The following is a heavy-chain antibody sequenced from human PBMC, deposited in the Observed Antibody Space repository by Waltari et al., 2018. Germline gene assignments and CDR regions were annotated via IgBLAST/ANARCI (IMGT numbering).Heavy chain of an antibody. J-gene: IGHJ4*02. CDR3: ARVCYYDSSGYYYPPFDY. CDR1: GYTFTGYY. Sequence: QVQLVQSGAEVKKPGASVKVSCKASGYTFTGYYMHWVRQAPGQGLEWMGWINPNSGGTNYAQKFQGRVTMTRDTSISTAYRELSRLRSDDTAVYYCARVCYYDSSGYYYPPFDYWGQGTLVTVSS. D-gene: IGHD3-22*01. V-gene: IGHV1-2*02. CDR2: INPNSGGT.